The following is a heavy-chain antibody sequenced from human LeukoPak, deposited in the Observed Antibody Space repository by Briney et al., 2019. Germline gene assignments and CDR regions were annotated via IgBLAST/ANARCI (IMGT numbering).Heavy chain of an antibody. D-gene: IGHD3-10*01. CDR1: GYTFTSYD. CDR2: MSPNSGNT. J-gene: IGHJ6*03. CDR3: ARGARARWFGELFSSMDV. V-gene: IGHV1-8*01. Sequence: ASVKVSCKASGYTFTSYDINWVRQATGQGLEWMGWMSPNSGNTGYAQKFQGRVTMTRNTSISTAYMELSSLRSEDTAVYYCARGARARWFGELFSSMDVWGKGTTVTVSS.